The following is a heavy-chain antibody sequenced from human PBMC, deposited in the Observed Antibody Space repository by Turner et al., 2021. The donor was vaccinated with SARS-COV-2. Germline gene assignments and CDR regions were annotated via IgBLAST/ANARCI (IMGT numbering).Heavy chain of an antibody. CDR2: IYYSGST. J-gene: IGHJ4*02. CDR1: GCSISSRSYF. Sequence: QLQLQESGPGLVKPSETLSLPCTVSGCSISSRSYFWGWIRQPPGKGLEWIGSIYYSGSTDHNPSLKSRVNISVDTSKNQFSLKLSSVTAADTAVYYCARNSPKWYYYDSSGYYDYWGQGTLVTVSS. CDR3: ARNSPKWYYYDSSGYYDY. V-gene: IGHV4-39*01. D-gene: IGHD3-22*01.